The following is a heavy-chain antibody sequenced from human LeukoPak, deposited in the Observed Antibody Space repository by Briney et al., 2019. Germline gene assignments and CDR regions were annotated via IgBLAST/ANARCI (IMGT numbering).Heavy chain of an antibody. CDR1: GGSFSSYY. Sequence: PSETLSLTCTVSGGSFSSYYWSWIRQPPGKGLEWIGYIYYSGSTNYNPSLKSRVTISVDTSKNQFSLKLSSVTAADTAVYYCARGRAYYYDSSGYSNWFDPWGQGTLVTVFS. J-gene: IGHJ5*02. D-gene: IGHD3-22*01. V-gene: IGHV4-59*01. CDR2: IYYSGST. CDR3: ARGRAYYYDSSGYSNWFDP.